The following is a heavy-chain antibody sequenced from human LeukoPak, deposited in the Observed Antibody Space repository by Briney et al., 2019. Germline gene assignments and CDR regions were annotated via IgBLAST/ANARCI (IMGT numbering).Heavy chain of an antibody. D-gene: IGHD4/OR15-4a*01. V-gene: IGHV4-59*01. CDR1: GNSISTYY. Sequence: SETLSLTCTVSGNSISTYYWTWIRQPPGKGLEWIGYLYYGGSTNYSPSLKSRVTILPDTSKNQFSLRLSSVTAADTAVYFCARANFNAFDIWGQGILVTVSS. CDR3: ARANFNAFDI. CDR2: LYYGGST. J-gene: IGHJ3*02.